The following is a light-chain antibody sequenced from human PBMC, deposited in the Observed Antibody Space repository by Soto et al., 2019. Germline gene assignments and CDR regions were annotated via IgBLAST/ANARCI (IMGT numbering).Light chain of an antibody. J-gene: IGLJ3*02. CDR3: NSYTTTGTWV. V-gene: IGLV2-14*01. Sequence: QSALTQPASVSGSPGKSITISCTGTSSDVGGYKYVSWYQQHPGKAPKLMIYEVSNRPSGVSNRFSGSKSGNTASLTISGLQAEDEADYYCNSYTTTGTWVFGGGTKVTVL. CDR2: EVS. CDR1: SSDVGGYKY.